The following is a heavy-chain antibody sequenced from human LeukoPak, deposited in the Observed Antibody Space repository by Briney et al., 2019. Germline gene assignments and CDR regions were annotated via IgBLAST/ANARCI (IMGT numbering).Heavy chain of an antibody. D-gene: IGHD1-26*01. CDR3: ARHSGSYYYNWFDP. CDR2: IYHSGST. Sequence: SETLSLTCAVSGYSISIGYYWGWIRQPPGKGLEWIGSIYHSGSTYYNPSLKSRVTISVDTSKNQFSLKLSSVTAADTAVYYCARHSGSYYYNWFDPWGQGTLVTVSS. CDR1: GYSISIGYY. J-gene: IGHJ5*02. V-gene: IGHV4-38-2*01.